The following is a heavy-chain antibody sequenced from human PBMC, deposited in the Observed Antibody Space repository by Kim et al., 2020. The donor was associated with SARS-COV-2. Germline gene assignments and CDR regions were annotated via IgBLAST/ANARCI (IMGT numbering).Heavy chain of an antibody. Sequence: GGSLRLSCAGSGLTFTTYWMTWVRQAPGKGLEWVANIKQDGSEKYYVDSVKGRFTISRDNAKNSLYLQMNSLKAEDTAVYYCARGAPPRDYWGQGTLVTV. V-gene: IGHV3-7*01. CDR1: GLTFTTYW. J-gene: IGHJ4*02. CDR3: ARGAPPRDY. CDR2: IKQDGSEK.